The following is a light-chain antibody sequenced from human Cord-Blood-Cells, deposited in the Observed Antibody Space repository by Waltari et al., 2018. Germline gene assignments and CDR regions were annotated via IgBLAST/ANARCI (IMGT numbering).Light chain of an antibody. CDR1: SSDVGGYTY. Sequence: QSALTQPASVSGSPGQSITISCTGTSSDVGGYTYVPWYQQHPGKAPQLMIYDVSNRPSGVSNRFAGSKSGNTASLTISGLQAEDEADYYCSSYTSSSLVVFGGGTKLTVL. CDR3: SSYTSSSLVV. V-gene: IGLV2-14*01. J-gene: IGLJ2*01. CDR2: DVS.